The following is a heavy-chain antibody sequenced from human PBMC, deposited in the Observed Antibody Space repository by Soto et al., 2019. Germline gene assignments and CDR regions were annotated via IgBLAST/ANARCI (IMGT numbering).Heavy chain of an antibody. V-gene: IGHV3-15*01. CDR1: GFTFPNAW. CDR3: TTRAPDSFLRGMDV. J-gene: IGHJ6*02. CDR2: IKSKTDGGTT. D-gene: IGHD2-21*01. Sequence: EVQLVESGGGVVKPWGSLRLSCAASGFTFPNAWMSWVRQAPGQGLEWVGRIKSKTDGGTTDYAAPVKGRFTISRDDSKQTLYLQRNSLKSEDTAVSYCTTRAPDSFLRGMDVWGQGTTVTVSS.